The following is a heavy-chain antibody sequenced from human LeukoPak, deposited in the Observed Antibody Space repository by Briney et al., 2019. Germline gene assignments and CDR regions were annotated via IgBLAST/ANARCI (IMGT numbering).Heavy chain of an antibody. CDR1: GYSISSGYY. CDR3: ASQLERGYFDY. J-gene: IGHJ4*02. Sequence: SETLSLTCTVSGYSISSGYYWGWIRQPPGKGLEWIGSIYHSGSTYYNPSLKSRVTISVDTSKNQFSLKLSSVTAADTAVYYCASQLERGYFDYWGQGTLVTVSS. D-gene: IGHD1-1*01. CDR2: IYHSGST. V-gene: IGHV4-38-2*02.